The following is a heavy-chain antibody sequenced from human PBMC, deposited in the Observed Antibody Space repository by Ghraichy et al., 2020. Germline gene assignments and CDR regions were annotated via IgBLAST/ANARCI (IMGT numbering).Heavy chain of an antibody. CDR2: INGRSSHI. Sequence: GGSLRLSCVGSGFTFNSYTMNWVRQAPGKGLEWVSSINGRSSHITYADSVKGRFTISRDNAKNSLYLQMNGLRAEDKAVYYCARDHWNDLYYHYYGMGVWGQGTTVTVSS. D-gene: IGHD1-1*01. J-gene: IGHJ6*02. CDR3: ARDHWNDLYYHYYGMGV. CDR1: GFTFNSYT. V-gene: IGHV3-21*01.